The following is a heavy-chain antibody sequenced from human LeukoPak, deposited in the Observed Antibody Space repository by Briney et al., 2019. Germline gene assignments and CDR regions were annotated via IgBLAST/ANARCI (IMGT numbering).Heavy chain of an antibody. CDR3: ARVCSGGSCYSVVDY. CDR1: GFTFSSYA. CDR2: IYYSGST. D-gene: IGHD2-15*01. V-gene: IGHV4-31*02. Sequence: LRLSCAASGFTFSSYAMTWIRQQPGKGLEWIGYIYYSGSTYYNPSLKSRVTISVDTSKNQFSLKLSSVTAADTAVYYCARVCSGGSCYSVVDYWGQGTLVTVSS. J-gene: IGHJ4*02.